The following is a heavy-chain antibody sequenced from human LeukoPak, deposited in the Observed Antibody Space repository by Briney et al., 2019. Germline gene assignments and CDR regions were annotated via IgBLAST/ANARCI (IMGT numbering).Heavy chain of an antibody. CDR2: IYYSGRT. CDR3: ARDTVGDYVWGSYRYTGQFDY. D-gene: IGHD3-16*02. CDR1: GGSISSSSYY. V-gene: IGHV4-39*07. Sequence: PSETLSLTCTVSGGSISSSSYYWGWIRQPPGKGLEWIGSIYYSGRTYYNPSLKSRVTISVDTSKNQISLKLSSVTAADTAVYYCARDTVGDYVWGSYRYTGQFDYWGQGTLVTVSS. J-gene: IGHJ4*02.